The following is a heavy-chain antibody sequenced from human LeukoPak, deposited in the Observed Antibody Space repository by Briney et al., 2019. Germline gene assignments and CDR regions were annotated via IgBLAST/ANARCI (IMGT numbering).Heavy chain of an antibody. Sequence: SETLSLTCTVSGGSISSYYWSWIRQPAGKGLEWIGRIYTSGSTNYNPSPKSRVTMSVDTSKNQFSLKLSSVTAAAPPVYYCSRDASGSGWPFDASGQRTLVTVS. CDR2: IYTSGST. J-gene: IGHJ5*02. CDR1: GGSISSYY. V-gene: IGHV4-4*07. D-gene: IGHD6-19*01. CDR3: SRDASGSGWPFDA.